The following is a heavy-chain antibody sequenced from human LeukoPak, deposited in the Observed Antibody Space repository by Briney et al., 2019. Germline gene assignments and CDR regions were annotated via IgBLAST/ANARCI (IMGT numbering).Heavy chain of an antibody. V-gene: IGHV3-48*01. CDR2: ISSTSSTI. CDR3: ARDHHRRLYDSQARDTFDI. Sequence: PGGSLRLSCAASGFTFSSYGMSWVRQAPGKGLEWVSYISSTSSTIYYADSVKGQFTISRDNAKNSLSLQMNSLRAEDTAVYYCARDHHRRLYDSQARDTFDIWGQGAMVTVSS. J-gene: IGHJ3*02. CDR1: GFTFSSYG. D-gene: IGHD3-22*01.